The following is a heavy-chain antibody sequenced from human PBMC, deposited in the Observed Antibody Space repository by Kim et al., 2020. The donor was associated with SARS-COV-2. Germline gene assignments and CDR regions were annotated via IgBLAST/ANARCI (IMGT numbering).Heavy chain of an antibody. D-gene: IGHD2-2*01. J-gene: IGHJ5*02. V-gene: IGHV1-46*01. CDR3: ARDKGDPLIAPAVVWLDP. CDR2: INTRGGQT. Sequence: ASVTVSCKASGYNFTSSPIYWVRQAPGQGLEWMGLINTRGGQTVYARKFQGRLTMTRDTSTSTVYMELRSLRSDDTAVYYCARDKGDPLIAPAVVWLDPWGQGTLVTVS. CDR1: GYNFTSSP.